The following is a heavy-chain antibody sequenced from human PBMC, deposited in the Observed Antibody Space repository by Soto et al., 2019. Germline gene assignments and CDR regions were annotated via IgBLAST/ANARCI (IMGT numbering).Heavy chain of an antibody. CDR1: GGSFRGYE. CDR3: ARGLPLSGNFWNGYYYFDA. Sequence: SQTLSLTCAVWGGSFRGYEWSWIIQSPGKGLDWIGDINSSGGANYNPSLTSRVTRSGDTARSQFSLRLSSVTAAHTAVYYCARGLPLSGNFWNGYYYFDAWGLGNMVA. D-gene: IGHD3-3*01. J-gene: IGHJ4*02. V-gene: IGHV4-34*01. CDR2: INSSGGA.